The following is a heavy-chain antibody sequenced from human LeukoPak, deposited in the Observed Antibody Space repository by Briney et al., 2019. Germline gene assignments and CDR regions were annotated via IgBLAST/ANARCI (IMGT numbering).Heavy chain of an antibody. D-gene: IGHD1-14*01. CDR3: ARNRQGP. CDR1: GGSFSGYY. Sequence: PSETQSLTCAVYGGSFSGYYWSWIRQPPGKGLEWIGEINHSGSTNYNPSLKSRVTISVDTSKNQFSLKLSSVTAADTAVYYCARNRQGPWGQGTLVTVSS. V-gene: IGHV4-34*01. J-gene: IGHJ5*02. CDR2: INHSGST.